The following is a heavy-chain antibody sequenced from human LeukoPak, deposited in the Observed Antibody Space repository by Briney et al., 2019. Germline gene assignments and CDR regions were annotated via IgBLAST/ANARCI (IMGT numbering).Heavy chain of an antibody. CDR2: IYYSGST. CDR3: ARQPLGFCGGDCYSGYFQH. D-gene: IGHD2-21*02. V-gene: IGHV4-39*01. J-gene: IGHJ1*01. Sequence: SETLSLTCTVSGDSISSNSYYWGWIRQPPAKGLEWIVSIYYSGSTNYNPSLKSRVTISVDTSKNQFSLKLSSVTAADTAVYYCARQPLGFCGGDCYSGYFQHWGQGTLVTVSS. CDR1: GDSISSNSYY.